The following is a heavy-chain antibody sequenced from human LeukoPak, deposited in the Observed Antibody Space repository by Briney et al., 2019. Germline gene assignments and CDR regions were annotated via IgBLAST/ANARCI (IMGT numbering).Heavy chain of an antibody. CDR2: ISSSGNTI. J-gene: IGHJ4*02. CDR3: ASGLNTVTVPFDY. Sequence: GGSLRLSCAASGFTFSDYYMNWIRQAPGKGLEWISYISSSGNTIYYADSVKGRFTISRDNAKNSLYLQMNSLRAEDTAVYYYASGLNTVTVPFDYWGQGTLVTVSS. V-gene: IGHV3-11*01. D-gene: IGHD4-17*01. CDR1: GFTFSDYY.